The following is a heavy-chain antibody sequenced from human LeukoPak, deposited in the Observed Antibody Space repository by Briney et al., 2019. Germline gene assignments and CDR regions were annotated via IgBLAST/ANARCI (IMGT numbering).Heavy chain of an antibody. Sequence: SQTLSLTCAISGDSVSSNSAAWNWIRQSPSRGLEWLGRTYYRSKWYNDYAVSVKSRITINPDTSKNQFSLHLNSVTPEDTAVYYCAREGRDIAVLGTPRVWYFDYWGQGTLVTVSS. CDR2: TYYRSKWYN. CDR1: GDSVSSNSAA. CDR3: AREGRDIAVLGTPRVWYFDY. V-gene: IGHV6-1*01. J-gene: IGHJ4*02. D-gene: IGHD6-19*01.